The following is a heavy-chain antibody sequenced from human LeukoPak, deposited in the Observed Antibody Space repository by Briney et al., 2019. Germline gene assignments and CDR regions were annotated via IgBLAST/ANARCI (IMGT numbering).Heavy chain of an antibody. Sequence: GGSLRLSCAASGFTFSSYSMNWVRQAPGKGLEWVSPISKSSSYIYYADSVKGRFSISRDNAKNSLYLQMKSLRVEDTAVYYCARDQNYASGNFDYWGQGTLVSVSS. J-gene: IGHJ4*02. CDR2: ISKSSSYI. V-gene: IGHV3-21*01. CDR1: GFTFSSYS. CDR3: ARDQNYASGNFDY. D-gene: IGHD3-10*01.